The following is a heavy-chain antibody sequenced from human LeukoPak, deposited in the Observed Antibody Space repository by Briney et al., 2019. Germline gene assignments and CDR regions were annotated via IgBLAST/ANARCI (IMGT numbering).Heavy chain of an antibody. J-gene: IGHJ5*02. CDR2: ISGSGAST. Sequence: PGGSLRLSCAASGFTFSSYAMSWVRQAPGKGLEWVSAISGSGASTYYADSVKGRFTISRDNSKNTLYLQMNSLRAGDTAVYYCATRGIVPAAPEGWFDPWGQGTLVTVSS. CDR1: GFTFSSYA. V-gene: IGHV3-23*01. D-gene: IGHD2-2*01. CDR3: ATRGIVPAAPEGWFDP.